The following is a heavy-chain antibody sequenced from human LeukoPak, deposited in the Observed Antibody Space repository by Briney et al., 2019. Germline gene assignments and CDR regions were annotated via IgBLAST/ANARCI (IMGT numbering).Heavy chain of an antibody. CDR3: ARVPYCGGDCYQNYYYYYMDV. J-gene: IGHJ6*03. CDR2: SSAFNGNT. CDR1: GYTFTSYA. V-gene: IGHV1-18*01. D-gene: IGHD2-21*02. Sequence: GASVKVSCKASGYTFTSYAISWVRQAPGQGLEWMGWSSAFNGNTIYAQKLQGRVTMTTDTSTSTAYMELRSLRSDDTAAYYCARVPYCGGDCYQNYYYYYMDVWGKGTTVTVSS.